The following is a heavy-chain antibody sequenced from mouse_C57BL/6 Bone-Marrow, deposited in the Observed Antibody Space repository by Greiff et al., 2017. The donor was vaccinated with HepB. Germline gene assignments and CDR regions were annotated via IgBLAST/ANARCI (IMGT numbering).Heavy chain of an antibody. J-gene: IGHJ3*01. D-gene: IGHD2-12*01. Sequence: EVKLVESGGGLVKPGGSLKLSCAASGFTFSSYAMYWVRQTPEKRLEWVATISDGGSYTYYPDNVKGRFTISRDNAKNNLYLQMSHLKSEDTAMYYCHLRRWFAYWGQGTLVTVSA. V-gene: IGHV5-4*03. CDR2: ISDGGSYT. CDR1: GFTFSSYA. CDR3: HLRRWFAY.